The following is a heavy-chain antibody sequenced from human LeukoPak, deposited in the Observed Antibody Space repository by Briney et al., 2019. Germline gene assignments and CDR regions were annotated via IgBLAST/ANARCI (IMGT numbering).Heavy chain of an antibody. CDR2: IYFSGST. CDR1: GVSITISSYY. D-gene: IGHD3-10*01. CDR3: GGEVRDIRGFQGLRGFHY. Sequence: SETLSLTCTVSGVSITISSYYCGWIRQPPGKGLEWIGSIYFSGSTNKNPSRKTRVTISVDTSKNQFSLKLSSVTPAATPCIYSGGEVRDIRGFQGLRGFHYWGGGTVVSVPS. J-gene: IGHJ4*02. V-gene: IGHV4-39*07.